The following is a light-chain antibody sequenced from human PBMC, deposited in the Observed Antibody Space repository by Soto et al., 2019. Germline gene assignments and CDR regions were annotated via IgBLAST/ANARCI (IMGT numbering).Light chain of an antibody. CDR1: QTVRNNY. V-gene: IGKV3-20*01. J-gene: IGKJ1*01. Sequence: EFVLTQSPGTLSLSPGERATLSCRASQTVRNNYLAWYQQKPGQAPRLLIYDASSRATGIPDGFSGGGSGTEFTLTITRLEPEDFAVYYCQQYGGSPRTFGQGTKVDIK. CDR2: DAS. CDR3: QQYGGSPRT.